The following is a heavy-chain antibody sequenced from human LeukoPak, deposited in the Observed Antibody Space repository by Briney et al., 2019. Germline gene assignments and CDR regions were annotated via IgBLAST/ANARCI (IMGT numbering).Heavy chain of an antibody. CDR2: VAYDGGNT. V-gene: IGHV3-30*03. J-gene: IGHJ6*03. CDR1: GFIFSSYG. Sequence: GRSLRLSCEASGFIFSSYGMHWVRQAPGKGLEWVAIVAYDGGNTDYADSVKGRFTISRDNSKNTLYLQMNSLRPDDTAVYYCARYSGTYQIFYYYMDVWGKGTTVTVSS. CDR3: ARYSGTYQIFYYYMDV. D-gene: IGHD1-26*01.